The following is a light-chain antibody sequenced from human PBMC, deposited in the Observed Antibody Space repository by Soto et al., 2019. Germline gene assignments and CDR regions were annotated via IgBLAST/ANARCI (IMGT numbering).Light chain of an antibody. V-gene: IGKV1-39*01. CDR1: QSISSY. CDR3: QQSYSNQLT. CDR2: AAS. J-gene: IGKJ4*01. Sequence: DIQMTQSPSSLSASVGDRVTITCRASQSISSYLNWYQQKPGKAPKLLIYAASSLQSGVPSRFSGSGSGTDFTLTISSLQPEDFATYYCQQSYSNQLTFGGGTKVDIK.